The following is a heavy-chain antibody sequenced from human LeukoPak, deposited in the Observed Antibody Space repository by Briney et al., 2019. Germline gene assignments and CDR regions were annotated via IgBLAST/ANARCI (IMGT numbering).Heavy chain of an antibody. J-gene: IGHJ3*02. CDR3: ARDQIVVVTAMGAFDI. Sequence: ASVKVSCKASGYTFTSYYMHWVRQAPGQGLEWMGIINPSGGSTSYAQKFQGRVTMTRDMSTSTVYMELSSLRSEDTAVYYCARDQIVVVTAMGAFDIWGQGTMVTVSS. V-gene: IGHV1-46*01. CDR1: GYTFTSYY. CDR2: INPSGGST. D-gene: IGHD2-21*02.